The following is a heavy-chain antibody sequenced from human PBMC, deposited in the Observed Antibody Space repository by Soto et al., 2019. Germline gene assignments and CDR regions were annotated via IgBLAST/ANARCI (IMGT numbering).Heavy chain of an antibody. V-gene: IGHV3-53*02. CDR2: TNTGGTT. CDR3: AKGDGLMLAV. J-gene: IGHJ6*02. D-gene: IGHD1-26*01. Sequence: EVQVLATGGGLIQPGGSLRLSCAASGFTVNSNYMSWVRQAPGEGLQWVSITNTGGTTYYADSVKGRFTVSRDNSKNTLYLQMNSLRAEDTAVYYCAKGDGLMLAVWGQGTTVSVSS. CDR1: GFTVNSNY.